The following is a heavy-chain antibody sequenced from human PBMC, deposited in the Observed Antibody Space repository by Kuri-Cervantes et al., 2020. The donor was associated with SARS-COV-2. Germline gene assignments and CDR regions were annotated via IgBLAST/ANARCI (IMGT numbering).Heavy chain of an antibody. CDR3: ARGDCSGGSCYGMDV. CDR1: GGSISSYY. J-gene: IGHJ6*02. Sequence: GSLRLSCTVSGGSISSYYWSWIRQPPGKGLEWIGYIYYSGSTNYNPSLKSRVTISVDTSKNQFSLKLSSVTAADTAVYHCARGDCSGGSCYGMDVWDQGTTVTVSS. V-gene: IGHV4-59*01. CDR2: IYYSGST. D-gene: IGHD2-15*01.